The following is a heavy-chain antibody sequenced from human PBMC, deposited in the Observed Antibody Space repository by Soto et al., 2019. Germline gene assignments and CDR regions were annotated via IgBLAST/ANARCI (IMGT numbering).Heavy chain of an antibody. V-gene: IGHV3-53*01. J-gene: IGHJ1*01. CDR1: GVTVSSNY. CDR3: ARGRVASGCSENVQQ. Sequence: EVQLVESGGGLIQPGGSLRLSCAASGVTVSSNYMSWVRQAPGKGLEWVPVIYSGGLTYYSDSVKCRFTIPRDNSKITLYLSMDSLIAEDTAVYYCARGRVASGCSENVQQWGPGKRVSVSS. CDR2: IYSGGLT. D-gene: IGHD3-22*01.